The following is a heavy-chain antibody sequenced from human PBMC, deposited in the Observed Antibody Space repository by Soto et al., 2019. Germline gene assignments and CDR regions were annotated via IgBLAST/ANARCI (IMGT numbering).Heavy chain of an antibody. CDR2: ISGSGGST. CDR1: GFTFSSYA. J-gene: IGHJ3*02. V-gene: IGHV3-23*01. Sequence: EVQLLESGGGLVQPGGSLRLSCAASGFTFSSYAMSWVRQAPGKGLEWVSAISGSGGSTYYADSVKGRFTISRDNSKNTLYLQMNSLRAEDTAVYYCAKDPYYYDSSGKFHAFDIWGQGTMVTVSS. D-gene: IGHD3-22*01. CDR3: AKDPYYYDSSGKFHAFDI.